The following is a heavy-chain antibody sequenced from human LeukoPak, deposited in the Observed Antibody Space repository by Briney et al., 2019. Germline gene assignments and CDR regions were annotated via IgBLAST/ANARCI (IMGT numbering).Heavy chain of an antibody. CDR3: ARGYDYVWGSYRDDY. CDR2: ISAYNGNT. CDR1: GYTFTSYG. Sequence: ASVKVSCKASGYTFTSYGISWVRQAPGQGLEWMGWISAYNGNTNYAQKLQGRVTMTTDTSTSTAYMELRSLRSDDTAVYYCARGYDYVWGSYRDDYWGQGTLVTVSS. J-gene: IGHJ4*02. V-gene: IGHV1-18*01. D-gene: IGHD3-16*02.